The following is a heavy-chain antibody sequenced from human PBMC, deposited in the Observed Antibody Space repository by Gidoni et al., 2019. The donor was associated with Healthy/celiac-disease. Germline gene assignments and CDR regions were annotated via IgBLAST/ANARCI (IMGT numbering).Heavy chain of an antibody. CDR2: IYYSGST. V-gene: IGHV4-39*01. Sequence: QLQLQESGPGLVKPSETLSLTCTVSGGSLSSSSYYWGWIRQPPGKGLAWIGSIYYSGSTDDNPSLKSRVTISVDTSKNQFSLKLSSVTAADTAVYYCARSGIVGATEGDWFDPWGQGTLVTVSS. J-gene: IGHJ5*02. CDR3: ARSGIVGATEGDWFDP. CDR1: GGSLSSSSYY. D-gene: IGHD1-26*01.